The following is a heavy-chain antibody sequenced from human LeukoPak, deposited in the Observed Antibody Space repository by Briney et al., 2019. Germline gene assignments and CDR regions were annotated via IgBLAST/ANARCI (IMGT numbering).Heavy chain of an antibody. CDR2: INHSGST. Sequence: SETLSLTCAVYDGPFRGYYWTWIRQPPGKGLAWIGEINHSGSTNYNPSLKSRVTISIDTSKNQFSLKLNSVTAADRAVYYCARGPGSGSHFAWFDSWGQGIQVTVSS. CDR1: DGPFRGYY. V-gene: IGHV4-34*01. D-gene: IGHD3-10*01. CDR3: ARGPGSGSHFAWFDS. J-gene: IGHJ5*01.